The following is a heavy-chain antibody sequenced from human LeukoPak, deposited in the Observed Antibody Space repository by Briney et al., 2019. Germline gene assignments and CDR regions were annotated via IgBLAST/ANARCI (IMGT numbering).Heavy chain of an antibody. CDR3: AKTQRYCSGGSCYYFDY. D-gene: IGHD2-15*01. CDR1: GFTFSSYG. V-gene: IGHV3-23*01. J-gene: IGHJ4*02. CDR2: ISGSGGST. Sequence: GGTLRLSCAASGFTFSSYGMSWVRQAPGKGLEWVSVISGSGGSTYYADSVKGRFTISRDNSKNTLYLQMNSLRAGDTAVYYCAKTQRYCSGGSCYYFDYWGQGTLVTVSS.